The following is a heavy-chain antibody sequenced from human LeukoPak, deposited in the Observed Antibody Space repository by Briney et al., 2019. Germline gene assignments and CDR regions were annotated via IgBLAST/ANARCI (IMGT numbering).Heavy chain of an antibody. CDR3: ARTCGGDCYAEYFQH. J-gene: IGHJ1*01. CDR2: INPSGGST. V-gene: IGHV1-46*01. CDR1: GYTFTNYH. Sequence: ASVKVSCKASGYTFTNYHMHWVRQAPGQGLEWMGIINPSGGSTSYAQKFQGRVTMTRDTSTSTVYMELSSLRSEDTAVYYCARTCGGDCYAEYFQHWGQGTLVTVSS. D-gene: IGHD2-21*02.